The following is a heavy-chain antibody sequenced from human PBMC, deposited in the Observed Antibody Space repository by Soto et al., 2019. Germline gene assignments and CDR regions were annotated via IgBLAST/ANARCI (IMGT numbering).Heavy chain of an antibody. CDR2: ISRYGDFT. Sequence: EVQLLKSGGDLIQPGGSLRLSCAASGFTFNIYAMTWVRQAPGKGLEWVSAISRYGDFTYYADSVEGRFTISRDNSKNTLYLQMNSVRAEDTAVYYCAKDRYLDHDSRGYLFDTWGQGTLVTVSS. J-gene: IGHJ5*02. V-gene: IGHV3-23*01. CDR3: AKDRYLDHDSRGYLFDT. D-gene: IGHD3-22*01. CDR1: GFTFNIYA.